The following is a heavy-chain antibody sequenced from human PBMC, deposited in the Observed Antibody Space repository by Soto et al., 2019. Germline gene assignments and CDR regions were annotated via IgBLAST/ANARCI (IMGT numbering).Heavy chain of an antibody. CDR2: IDWDDDK. V-gene: IGHV2-70*11. Sequence: SGPTLVNPTQTLTLTCTFSGFSLNTGGLGVGWIRQPPGKALEWLARIDWDDDKYYSTSLKTRLTISKDTSKNQVVLTMTNMDPVDTATYYCARMGQYYDILTGYWSGYYFDYWGQGTLVTVSS. D-gene: IGHD3-9*01. CDR1: GFSLNTGGLG. J-gene: IGHJ4*02. CDR3: ARMGQYYDILTGYWSGYYFDY.